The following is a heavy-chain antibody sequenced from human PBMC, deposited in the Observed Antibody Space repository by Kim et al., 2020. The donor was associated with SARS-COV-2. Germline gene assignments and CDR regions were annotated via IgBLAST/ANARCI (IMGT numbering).Heavy chain of an antibody. V-gene: IGHV4-59*13. CDR2: IYYSGST. J-gene: IGHJ4*02. CDR3: ARSPPGFGVSLFDY. CDR1: GGSISSYY. D-gene: IGHD3-3*01. Sequence: SETLSPTCTVSGGSISSYYWSWIRQPPGKGLEWIGYIYYSGSTNYNPSLKSRVTISVDTSKNQFSLKLSSVTAADTAVYYCARSPPGFGVSLFDYWGQGTLVTVSS.